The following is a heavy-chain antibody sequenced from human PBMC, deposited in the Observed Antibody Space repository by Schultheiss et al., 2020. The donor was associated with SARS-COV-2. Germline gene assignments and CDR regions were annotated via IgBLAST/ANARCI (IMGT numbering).Heavy chain of an antibody. Sequence: SETLSLTCAVYGGSFSGYYWSWIRQPPGKGLEWIGEINHSGSTNYNPSLKSRFTISVDTSKNQFSLKLSSVTAADTAVYYCARALLTMIVGMNWFDPWGQGTLVTVSS. CDR2: INHSGST. V-gene: IGHV4-34*01. CDR1: GGSFSGYY. J-gene: IGHJ5*02. D-gene: IGHD3-22*01. CDR3: ARALLTMIVGMNWFDP.